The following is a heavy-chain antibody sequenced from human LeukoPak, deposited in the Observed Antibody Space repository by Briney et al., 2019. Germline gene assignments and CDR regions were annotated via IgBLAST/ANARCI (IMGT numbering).Heavy chain of an antibody. J-gene: IGHJ4*02. V-gene: IGHV5-51*01. CDR3: ARAGGWGYDTSRYFYY. CDR2: IYPGDSDT. CDR1: GYSFTSYW. Sequence: GESLKISCKGSGYSFTSYWIGWVRQMPGKGLEWMGIIYPGDSDTRYSPSFQGQVTISADKSISTAYLQWSSLKASDTAIYYCARAGGWGYDTSRYFYYWGQGTRVTVSS. D-gene: IGHD3-22*01.